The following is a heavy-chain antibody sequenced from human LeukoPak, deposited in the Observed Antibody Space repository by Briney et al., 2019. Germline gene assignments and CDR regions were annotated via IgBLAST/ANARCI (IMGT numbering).Heavy chain of an antibody. CDR2: ISYDGSNK. CDR1: GFTFSSYA. V-gene: IGHV3-30*04. CDR3: ASAIFGVIINPFDY. Sequence: GSLRLSCAASGFTFSSYAMHWVRQAPGKGLEWVAVISYDGSNKYYADSVKGRFTISRDNSKNTLYLQMNSLRAEDTAVYYCASAIFGVIINPFDYWGQGTLVTVSS. J-gene: IGHJ4*02. D-gene: IGHD3-3*01.